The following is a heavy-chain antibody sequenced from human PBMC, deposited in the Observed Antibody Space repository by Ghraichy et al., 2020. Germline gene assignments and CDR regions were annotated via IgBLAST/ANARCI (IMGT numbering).Heavy chain of an antibody. CDR2: ISSSSSYI. CDR1: GFTFISYD. V-gene: IGHV3-21*01. Sequence: GSLRLSCAASGFTFISYDMNWVRQAPGKGLEWVSYISSSSSYIYYADSVEGRFTISRDNDKNSLFLQMNSLRDEDTAVYYCAREPGYCSGGRCFGDAFDIWGQGTMVTVSS. CDR3: AREPGYCSGGRCFGDAFDI. D-gene: IGHD2-15*01. J-gene: IGHJ3*02.